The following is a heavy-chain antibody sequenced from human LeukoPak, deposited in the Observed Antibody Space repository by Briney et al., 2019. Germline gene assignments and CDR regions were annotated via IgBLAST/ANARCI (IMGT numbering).Heavy chain of an antibody. Sequence: GGSLRLSCAASGFTFSSYSMNLVRQAPGKGLEWVSSISSSSSYIYYADSVKGRFTISRDHAKNSLYLQMNSLRAEDTAVYYCARERGGREGSYYFDYWGQGTLVTVSS. CDR3: ARERGGREGSYYFDY. D-gene: IGHD2-15*01. V-gene: IGHV3-21*01. CDR2: ISSSSSYI. J-gene: IGHJ4*02. CDR1: GFTFSSYS.